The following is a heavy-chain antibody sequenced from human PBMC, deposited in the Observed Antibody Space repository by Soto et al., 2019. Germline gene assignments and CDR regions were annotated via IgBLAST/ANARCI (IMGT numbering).Heavy chain of an antibody. Sequence: PSETLSLSCTVSGGSISSYYWSWIRQPPGKGLEWIGYIYYSGSTNYNPSLKSRVTISVDTSKNQFSLKLSSVTAADTAVYYCARRWGDYFDYWGQGTLVTFSS. V-gene: IGHV4-59*08. D-gene: IGHD3-16*01. CDR2: IYYSGST. J-gene: IGHJ4*02. CDR1: GGSISSYY. CDR3: ARRWGDYFDY.